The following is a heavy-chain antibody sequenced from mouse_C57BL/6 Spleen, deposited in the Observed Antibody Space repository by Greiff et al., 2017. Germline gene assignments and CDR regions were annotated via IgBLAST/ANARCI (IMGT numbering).Heavy chain of an antibody. D-gene: IGHD1-1*01. V-gene: IGHV1-7*01. Sequence: QVQLQQSGAELAKPGASVKLSCKASGYTFTSYWMHWVKQRPGQGLEWIGYINPSSGYTKYNQKFKDKATLTADKSSSTAYMQLSSLTYEDSAVYYCATYYGSSYAFFDYWGQGTTLTVSS. CDR3: ATYYGSSYAFFDY. J-gene: IGHJ2*01. CDR1: GYTFTSYW. CDR2: INPSSGYT.